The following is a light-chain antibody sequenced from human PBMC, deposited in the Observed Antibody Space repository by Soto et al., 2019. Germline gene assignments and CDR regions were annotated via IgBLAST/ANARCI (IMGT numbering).Light chain of an antibody. CDR1: QSVGSN. Sequence: EIVMTQSPVTLSVSPGERVTLSCRASQSVGSNLAWYQQEPGQAPRLLIYDASTRATGIPARFGGSGSGTEFTLTISSLQSEDFAVYYCQQYNNWPGWAFGQGTKVE. CDR2: DAS. CDR3: QQYNNWPGWA. J-gene: IGKJ1*01. V-gene: IGKV3-15*01.